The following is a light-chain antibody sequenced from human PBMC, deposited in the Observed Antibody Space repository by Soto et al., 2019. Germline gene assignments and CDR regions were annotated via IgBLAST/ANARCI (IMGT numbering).Light chain of an antibody. CDR3: QQSYSSPPWT. CDR2: AAS. J-gene: IGKJ1*01. V-gene: IGKV1-39*01. CDR1: QDISSH. Sequence: GDRVTITCQASQDISSHLNWYQQKPGKAPKLLIYAASSLQSGVPLRFSGSGSGTDFTLTIGSLQPEDFATYYCQQSYSSPPWTFGQGTKVDIK.